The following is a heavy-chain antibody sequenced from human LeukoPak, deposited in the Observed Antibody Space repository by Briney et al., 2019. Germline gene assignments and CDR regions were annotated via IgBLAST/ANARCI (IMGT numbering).Heavy chain of an antibody. D-gene: IGHD2-2*01. V-gene: IGHV4-59*01. CDR1: GGSISSYY. Sequence: SETLSLTCTVSGGSISSYYWSWIRQPPGKGLEWIGYIYYSGSTNYNPSLKSRVTISVDTSKNQFSLKLSSVTAAETAVYYCARGVVPAGTYYYYYMDVWGKGTTVTVSS. CDR2: IYYSGST. CDR3: ARGVVPAGTYYYYYMDV. J-gene: IGHJ6*03.